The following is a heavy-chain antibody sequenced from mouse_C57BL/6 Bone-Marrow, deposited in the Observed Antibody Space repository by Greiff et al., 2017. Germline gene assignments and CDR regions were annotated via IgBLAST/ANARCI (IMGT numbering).Heavy chain of an antibody. CDR2: ISSGGSYT. CDR1: GFTFSSYG. CDR3: ARHYDYDGDPWFAY. Sequence: EVQLVESGGDLVKPGGSLKLSCAASGFTFSSYGMSWVRQTPDKRLEWVATISSGGSYTYYPDSVKGRFTISRDNAKNTLYLQMSSLKSEDTAMYYCARHYDYDGDPWFAYWGQGTLVTVSA. D-gene: IGHD2-4*01. J-gene: IGHJ3*01. V-gene: IGHV5-6*01.